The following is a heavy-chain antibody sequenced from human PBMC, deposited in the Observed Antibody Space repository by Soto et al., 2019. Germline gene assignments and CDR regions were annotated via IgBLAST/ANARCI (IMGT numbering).Heavy chain of an antibody. D-gene: IGHD3-9*01. J-gene: IGHJ6*03. V-gene: IGHV2-26*01. CDR3: ARIRGLYYDILTGYQNYYYYYMDV. Sequence: SGPTLVNPTETLTLTCTVSGFSLSNAKMGVSWIRQPPGKALEWLAHIFSNDEKSYSTSLKSRLTISKDTSKSQVVLTMTNMDPVDTATYYCARIRGLYYDILTGYQNYYYYYMDVWGKGTTVTV. CDR2: IFSNDEK. CDR1: GFSLSNAKMG.